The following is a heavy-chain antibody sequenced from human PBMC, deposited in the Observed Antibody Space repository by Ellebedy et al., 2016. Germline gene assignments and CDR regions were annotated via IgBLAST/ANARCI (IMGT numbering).Heavy chain of an antibody. Sequence: LRLXXTVSGGSISSGSYYWSWIRQPAGKGLEWIGRIYTSGSTNYNPSLKSRVTMSVDTSKNQFSLKLSSVTAADTAVYYCARSSTYYDFWSGLYYYYYYMDVWGKGTTVTVSS. CDR2: IYTSGST. J-gene: IGHJ6*03. CDR3: ARSSTYYDFWSGLYYYYYYMDV. V-gene: IGHV4-61*02. CDR1: GGSISSGSYY. D-gene: IGHD3-3*01.